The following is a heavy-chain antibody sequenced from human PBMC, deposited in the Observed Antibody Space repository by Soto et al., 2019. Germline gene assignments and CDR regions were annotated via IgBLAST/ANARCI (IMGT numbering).Heavy chain of an antibody. D-gene: IGHD1-1*01. V-gene: IGHV1-18*01. CDR1: GYTFSTYG. CDR2: IGADNGDT. CDR3: AGDWKWAEGFDP. Sequence: QVQLVQSGAEVKKPGASVKVSCKASGYTFSTYGFSWVRQAPGQGLEWMGWIGADNGDTNYAQNFQGRVTMTTDTSTTTSYMELRSLTSGDTAVYFCAGDWKWAEGFDPWGQGSLVTVSS. J-gene: IGHJ5*02.